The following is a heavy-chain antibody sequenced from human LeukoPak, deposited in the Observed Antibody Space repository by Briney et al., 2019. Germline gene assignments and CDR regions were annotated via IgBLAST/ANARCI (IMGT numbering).Heavy chain of an antibody. D-gene: IGHD4-23*01. J-gene: IGHJ3*02. Sequence: GGSLRLSCAASGFTFSSHSMNWVRQAPGKGLGWVSYISSSSSTIYYADSVKGRFTISRDNAKNSLYLQMNSLRAEDTAVYYCARAVVTPGAFDIWGQGTMVTVSS. CDR1: GFTFSSHS. CDR3: ARAVVTPGAFDI. V-gene: IGHV3-48*04. CDR2: ISSSSSTI.